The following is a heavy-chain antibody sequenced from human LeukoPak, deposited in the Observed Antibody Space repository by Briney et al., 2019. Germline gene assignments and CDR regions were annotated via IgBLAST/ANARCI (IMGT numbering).Heavy chain of an antibody. V-gene: IGHV3-30*18. D-gene: IGHD3-10*01. CDR1: GFTLSSYG. Sequence: GGSLRLSCAASGFTLSSYGMHWVRQAPGKGLEWVAAISYDGSNKYYADSVKGRFTISRENSKNTLHLQMNSLRAEDTAVYYCAKDHYYYGSGIYFMHYFDYWGQGTLVTVSS. CDR2: ISYDGSNK. J-gene: IGHJ4*02. CDR3: AKDHYYYGSGIYFMHYFDY.